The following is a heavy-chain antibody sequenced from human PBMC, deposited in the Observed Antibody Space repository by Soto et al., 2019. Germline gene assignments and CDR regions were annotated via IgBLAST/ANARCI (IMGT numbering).Heavy chain of an antibody. CDR3: ARDHYDFWSGYTYYYYGMDV. CDR1: GGSISSYY. CDR2: IYYSGST. V-gene: IGHV4-59*01. Sequence: PSETLSLTCTVSGGSISSYYWSWIRQPPGKGLEWIGYIYYSGSTNYNPSLKSRVTISVDTSKNQFSLKLSSVTAADTAVYYCARDHYDFWSGYTYYYYGMDVWGQGTTVTAP. J-gene: IGHJ6*02. D-gene: IGHD3-3*01.